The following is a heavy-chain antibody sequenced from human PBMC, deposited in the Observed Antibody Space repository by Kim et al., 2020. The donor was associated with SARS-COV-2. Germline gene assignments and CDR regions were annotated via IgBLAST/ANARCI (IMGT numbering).Heavy chain of an antibody. D-gene: IGHD1-1*01. CDR1: GFTFSNYG. CDR3: VRDDDLAAKALDY. J-gene: IGHJ4*02. Sequence: GGSLRLSCAASGFTFSNYGMHWVRQAPGKGLEWLAVILNDGTGDHYADSVRGRFTISRDNSMHRLYLQMNSLRVDDTAVYYCVRDDDLAAKALDYWGQGILVTVSS. V-gene: IGHV3-33*01. CDR2: ILNDGTGD.